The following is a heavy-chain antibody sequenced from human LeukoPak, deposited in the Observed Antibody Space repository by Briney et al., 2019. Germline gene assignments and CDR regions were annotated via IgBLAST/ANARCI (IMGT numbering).Heavy chain of an antibody. CDR1: GFTFSNHE. Sequence: GGSLRLSCVTSGFTFSNHEMNWVRHAPGKGLEWVAYTSRGGSDISYADSAKGRFTISSDIASNTLYLQMNSLRVEDTAVYFCVRARLIRLENFFDYWGQGTLVTVSS. CDR2: TSRGGSDI. V-gene: IGHV3-48*03. CDR3: VRARLIRLENFFDY. D-gene: IGHD2-21*01. J-gene: IGHJ4*02.